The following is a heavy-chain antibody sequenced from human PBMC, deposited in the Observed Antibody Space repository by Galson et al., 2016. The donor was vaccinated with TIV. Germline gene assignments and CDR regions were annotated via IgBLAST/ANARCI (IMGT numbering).Heavy chain of an antibody. CDR2: ICFTGNT. CDR1: GGSIITYGYC. J-gene: IGHJ4*02. V-gene: IGHV4-39*01. Sequence: LSLTCAVSGGSIITYGYCWDWIRQPPGKGLEWIATICFTGNTYYNPSLMSRVTLSVDTPASQFALELSSVTAADRGLYYCARRLGNSDYFDYWGQGTLVTVSS. D-gene: IGHD4-23*01. CDR3: ARRLGNSDYFDY.